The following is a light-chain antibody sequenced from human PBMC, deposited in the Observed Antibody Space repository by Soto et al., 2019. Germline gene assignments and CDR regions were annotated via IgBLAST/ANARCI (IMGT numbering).Light chain of an antibody. J-gene: IGLJ3*02. Sequence: QSALTQPASVSGSPGQSITISCAGTKSDIGDYNSVSWYQQYPGKTPKLIIYEVSSRPSGVSNRFSGFKSGNTASLTISGLQAEDEADYYCCSYRSTNTLVFGGGTKVTVL. V-gene: IGLV2-14*01. CDR2: EVS. CDR3: CSYRSTNTLV. CDR1: KSDIGDYNS.